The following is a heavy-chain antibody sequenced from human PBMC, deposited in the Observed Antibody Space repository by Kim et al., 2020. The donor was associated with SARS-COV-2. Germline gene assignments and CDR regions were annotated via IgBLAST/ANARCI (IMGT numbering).Heavy chain of an antibody. J-gene: IGHJ4*02. V-gene: IGHV3-7*03. CDR3: ARGRGFGFRTGYSSSWSDYFDY. CDR1: GFTFSSYW. CDR2: IKQDGSEK. Sequence: GGSLRLSCAASGFTFSSYWMSWVRQAPGKGLEWVANIKQDGSEKYYVDSVKGRFTISRDNAKNSLYLQMNSLRAEDTAVYYCARGRGFGFRTGYSSSWSDYFDYWGQGTLVTVSS. D-gene: IGHD6-13*01.